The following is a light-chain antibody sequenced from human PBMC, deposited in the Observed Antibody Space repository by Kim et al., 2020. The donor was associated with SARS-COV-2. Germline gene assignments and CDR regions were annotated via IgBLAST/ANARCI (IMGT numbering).Light chain of an antibody. Sequence: GERVTISCSGSSSDIGRNTVNWDQQLPGTAPKLLIYRNKQRPSGVPDRFSGSKSGTSASLAISGIQSEDEADYYCAAWDDSLNAVVFGGGTQLTVL. J-gene: IGLJ2*01. CDR1: SSDIGRNT. CDR3: AAWDDSLNAVV. CDR2: RNK. V-gene: IGLV1-44*01.